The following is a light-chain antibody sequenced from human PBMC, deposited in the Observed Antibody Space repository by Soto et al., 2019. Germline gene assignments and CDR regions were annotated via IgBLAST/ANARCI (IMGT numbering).Light chain of an antibody. CDR3: QQYNGYSGT. V-gene: IGKV1-5*03. CDR2: NAS. J-gene: IGKJ2*02. CDR1: QSISSW. Sequence: DTQMTQSPSTLSASVGDRVTITCRASQSISSWLAWYQQKPGKAPKLLIYNASNLESGVPSRFSGSASGTEFTLTISSLQPDDLATYYCQQYNGYSGTFGQGTKLEIK.